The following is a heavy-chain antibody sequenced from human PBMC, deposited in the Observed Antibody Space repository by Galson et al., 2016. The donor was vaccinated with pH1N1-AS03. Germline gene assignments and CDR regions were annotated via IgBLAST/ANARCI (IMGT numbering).Heavy chain of an antibody. J-gene: IGHJ4*02. CDR3: ARRSRDDGSGYYTDYDYFDL. Sequence: SLRLSCAASGFTFTNYLMTWVRQAPGKGLEWVANIKHDGGEKYYVDSVKGRFTISRDNAKNSLYLQTNSLRLEDTAVYLCARRSRDDGSGYYTDYDYFDLWGQGTLVTVSS. V-gene: IGHV3-7*03. CDR1: GFTFTNYL. CDR2: IKHDGGEK. D-gene: IGHD3-22*01.